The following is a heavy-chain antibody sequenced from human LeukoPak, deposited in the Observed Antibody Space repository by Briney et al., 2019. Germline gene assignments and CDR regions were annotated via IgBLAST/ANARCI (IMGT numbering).Heavy chain of an antibody. Sequence: SSVNESFKSCGCTLSRYAISGVRPAPGQGRDWMGIIIPILGIANYAQKFQGRVTITADKSTSTAYMELSSLRSDDTAVYYCATPTYCSSTSCDHGTGDYYGMDVWGQGTTVTVSS. V-gene: IGHV1-69*04. D-gene: IGHD2-2*01. CDR3: ATPTYCSSTSCDHGTGDYYGMDV. CDR2: IIPILGIA. J-gene: IGHJ6*02. CDR1: GCTLSRYA.